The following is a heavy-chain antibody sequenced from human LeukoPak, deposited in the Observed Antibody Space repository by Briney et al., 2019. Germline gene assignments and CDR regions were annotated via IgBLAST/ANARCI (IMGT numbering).Heavy chain of an antibody. CDR1: GFSFSSYA. CDR3: GKGRPEVSGSLGRFDY. V-gene: IGHV3-23*01. Sequence: GGSLRLSCAASGFSFSSYAMSWVRQAPGKGLEWVSGISGSGGRTYYADSVKGRFTISRDNSKNTLYLQMNSLRAEDTAVYYCGKGRPEVSGSLGRFDYWGQGTLVTVSS. D-gene: IGHD1-26*01. CDR2: ISGSGGRT. J-gene: IGHJ4*02.